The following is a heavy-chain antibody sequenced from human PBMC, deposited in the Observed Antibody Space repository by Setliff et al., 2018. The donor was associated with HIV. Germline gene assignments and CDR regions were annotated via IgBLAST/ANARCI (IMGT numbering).Heavy chain of an antibody. CDR1: GFTFSSYW. CDR3: VTDIESHPYYTLDY. CDR2: INNDGSST. Sequence: PGGSLRLSCAASGFTFSSYWMHWVRQAPGKGLVWVSCINNDGSSTNYADSVKGRLTVSRDNAKNTLYLQMDSLRSEDTAVYYCVTDIESHPYYTLDYWGQGTLVTVSS. J-gene: IGHJ4*02. V-gene: IGHV3-74*01. D-gene: IGHD3-10*01.